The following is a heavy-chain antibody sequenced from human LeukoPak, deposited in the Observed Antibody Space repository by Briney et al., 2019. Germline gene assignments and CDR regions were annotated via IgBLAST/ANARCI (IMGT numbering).Heavy chain of an antibody. Sequence: GESLRLSCAASGFTFSSYSMNWVRQAPGKGLEWVSYISSSSSTIYYADSVKGRFTISRDNAKNSLYLQMNSLRAEDTAVYYCARTNYYDSSGIPSYYYYGMDVWGQGTTVTVSS. V-gene: IGHV3-48*01. CDR2: ISSSSSTI. D-gene: IGHD3-22*01. J-gene: IGHJ6*02. CDR1: GFTFSSYS. CDR3: ARTNYYDSSGIPSYYYYGMDV.